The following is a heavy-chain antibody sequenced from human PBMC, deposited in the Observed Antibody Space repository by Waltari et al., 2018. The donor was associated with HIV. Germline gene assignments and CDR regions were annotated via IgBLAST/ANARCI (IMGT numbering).Heavy chain of an antibody. V-gene: IGHV1-2*02. J-gene: IGHJ4*02. D-gene: IGHD6-19*01. CDR3: ARGMEAGIGEAPGADY. CDR2: INPNSGGT. CDR1: GYTFTGYY. Sequence: QVQLVQSGAEVKQPGASVKVSCKASGYTFTGYYMHCVRQAHGQGLEWMGWINPNSGGTNYAQKFQGSVTMTRDTSINTAYMELSRLRSDDTAVYYCARGMEAGIGEAPGADYWGQGTLVTVSS.